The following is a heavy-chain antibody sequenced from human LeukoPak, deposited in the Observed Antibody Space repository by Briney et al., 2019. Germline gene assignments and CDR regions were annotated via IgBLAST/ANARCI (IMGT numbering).Heavy chain of an antibody. CDR3: ARAISVIITSGYYFDY. Sequence: SETLSLTCTVSGGSISSSSYYWGWIRQPPGKGLEWIGSIYHSGSTYYNPSLKSRVTISVDTSKNQFSLKLSSVTAADTAVYYCARAISVIITSGYYFDYWGQGTLVTVSS. V-gene: IGHV4-39*07. CDR1: GGSISSSSYY. J-gene: IGHJ4*02. D-gene: IGHD3-9*01. CDR2: IYHSGST.